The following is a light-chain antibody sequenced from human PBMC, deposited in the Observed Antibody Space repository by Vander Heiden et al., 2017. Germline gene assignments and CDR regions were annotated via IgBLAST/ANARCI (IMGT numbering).Light chain of an antibody. CDR3: AAWDDSLNGVV. V-gene: IGLV1-44*01. CDR1: SPNIGSNT. CDR2: SNN. Sequence: QSVLTQPPSASRTPGQRVTISCSGSSPNIGSNTVNWYQQLTGTAPKLLIYSNNQRPSGVPDRFSGSKSGTSASLAISGLQSEDEADYYCAAWDDSLNGVVFGGGTKLTVL. J-gene: IGLJ2*01.